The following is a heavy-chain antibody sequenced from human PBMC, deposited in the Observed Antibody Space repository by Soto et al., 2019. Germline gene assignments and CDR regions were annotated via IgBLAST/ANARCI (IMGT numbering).Heavy chain of an antibody. CDR2: ISSSSSYI. CDR3: ARETIHYDSSGYYYAHEYFDY. J-gene: IGHJ4*02. CDR1: GFTFSSYS. D-gene: IGHD3-22*01. V-gene: IGHV3-21*01. Sequence: EVQLVESGGGLVKPGGSLRLSCAASGFTFSSYSMNWVRQAPGKGLEWVSSISSSSSYIYYSDSVKGRFTISRDNAKNSLYLQMNSLRAEDTAVYYCARETIHYDSSGYYYAHEYFDYWGQGTLVTVSS.